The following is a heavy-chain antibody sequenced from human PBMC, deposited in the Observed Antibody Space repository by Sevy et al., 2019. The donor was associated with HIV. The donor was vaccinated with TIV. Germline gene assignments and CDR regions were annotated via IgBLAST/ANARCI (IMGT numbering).Heavy chain of an antibody. V-gene: IGHV3-23*01. J-gene: IGHJ4*02. CDR3: AKGDYYYDSSGYPFDC. CDR1: GFTFSSYA. CDR2: ISGSGGST. Sequence: GGSLRLSCAASGFTFSSYAMSWVRQAPGKGLEWVSGISGSGGSTNYADSVKGRFTISRDNSKNTLYLQMNTLRAKDTAVYYCAKGDYYYDSSGYPFDCWGQGTLVTVSS. D-gene: IGHD3-22*01.